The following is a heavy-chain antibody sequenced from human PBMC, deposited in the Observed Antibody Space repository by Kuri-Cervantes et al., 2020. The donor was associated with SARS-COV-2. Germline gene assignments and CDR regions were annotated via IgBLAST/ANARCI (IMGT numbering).Heavy chain of an antibody. CDR3: AREAWFGELLGLFDY. J-gene: IGHJ4*02. Sequence: ASVKVSCKASGYTFTSYGISWVRQAPGQGLEWMGRISAYNGNTNYAQKLQGRVTMTTDTSTSTAYMELRSLRSDDTAVYYCAREAWFGELLGLFDYWGQGTLVTVSS. D-gene: IGHD3-10*01. CDR1: GYTFTSYG. CDR2: ISAYNGNT. V-gene: IGHV1-18*01.